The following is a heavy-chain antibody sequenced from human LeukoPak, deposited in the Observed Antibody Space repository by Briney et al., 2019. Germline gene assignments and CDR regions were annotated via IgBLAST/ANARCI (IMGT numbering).Heavy chain of an antibody. V-gene: IGHV3-64*04. D-gene: IGHD3-9*01. J-gene: IGHJ6*02. Sequence: GGSLRLSCSASGFTFSRYAMHWVRQAPGKGLEYVSGITSDGGSTYYADSVKGRFTISRDSAKNSLFLQMNSLRAEDTAVYYCARDSAAYDILTGRMDVWGQGTTVTVSS. CDR1: GFTFSRYA. CDR3: ARDSAAYDILTGRMDV. CDR2: ITSDGGST.